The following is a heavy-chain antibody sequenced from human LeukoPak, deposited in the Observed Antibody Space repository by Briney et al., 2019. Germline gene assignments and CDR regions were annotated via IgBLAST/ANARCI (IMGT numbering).Heavy chain of an antibody. Sequence: ASVKVSCKASGYTFTSYDINWVRQATGQGLEWMGWMNPNSGGTNYAQKFQGRVTMTRDTSISTAYMELSRLRSDDTAVYYCARDMTTVTTWVAYYYMDVWGKGTTVTVSS. V-gene: IGHV1-2*02. D-gene: IGHD4-17*01. CDR2: MNPNSGGT. J-gene: IGHJ6*03. CDR1: GYTFTSYD. CDR3: ARDMTTVTTWVAYYYMDV.